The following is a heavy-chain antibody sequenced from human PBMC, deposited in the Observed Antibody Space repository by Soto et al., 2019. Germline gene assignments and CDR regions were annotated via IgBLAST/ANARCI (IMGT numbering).Heavy chain of an antibody. Sequence: QVQLVQSGAEVKKPGASVKVSCKASGYTFTSYDINWVRQATGQGLEWMGWMNPNSGNTGYAQKCQGGVTMTRNTPIATAYIALSSLSSESTDVYYCASTLYGANVNYWGQGTLVTVSS. D-gene: IGHD4-17*01. J-gene: IGHJ4*02. CDR1: GYTFTSYD. CDR3: ASTLYGANVNY. V-gene: IGHV1-8*01. CDR2: MNPNSGNT.